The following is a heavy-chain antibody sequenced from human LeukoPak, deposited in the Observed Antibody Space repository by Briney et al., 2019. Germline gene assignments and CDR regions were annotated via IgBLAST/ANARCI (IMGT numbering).Heavy chain of an antibody. V-gene: IGHV3-23*01. J-gene: IGHJ3*02. CDR2: ISISGGST. Sequence: GGSLRLSCADSGITFSSYAMSWVRQAPGKGLEWVSGISISGGSTFYADSVKGRFTISRDISKNTLYLQMNSLRAEDTAVYYCAKDDISAAARGDAFDIWGQGTMVTVSS. CDR1: GITFSSYA. D-gene: IGHD6-13*01. CDR3: AKDDISAAARGDAFDI.